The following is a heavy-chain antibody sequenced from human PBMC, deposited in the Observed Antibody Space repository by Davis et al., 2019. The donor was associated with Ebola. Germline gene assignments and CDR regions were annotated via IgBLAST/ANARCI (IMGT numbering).Heavy chain of an antibody. D-gene: IGHD6-13*01. Sequence: SLKISCVASGFTFDDYAMHWVRQAPGKGLEWVSGITWNSGSIGYADSVKGRFTISRDNAKNSLYLQMNSLRAEDTALYYCAKDIAYSSNTIDNWGQGTLVTVSS. CDR3: AKDIAYSSNTIDN. J-gene: IGHJ4*02. CDR1: GFTFDDYA. V-gene: IGHV3-9*01. CDR2: ITWNSGSI.